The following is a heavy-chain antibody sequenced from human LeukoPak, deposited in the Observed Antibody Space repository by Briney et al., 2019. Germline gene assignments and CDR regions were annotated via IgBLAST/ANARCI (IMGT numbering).Heavy chain of an antibody. CDR2: MNIDGSEK. CDR1: GFTFSSYW. J-gene: IGHJ4*02. Sequence: TGGSLRLSCAASGFTFSSYWMGWVRQAPGKRLEWVANMNIDGSEKYYADSVKGRFTISRDNARNSVYLQMNSLRVEDTAVYYCAKAGYGGGFRSFVTYYFDYWGQGTLVSVSS. D-gene: IGHD3-10*01. V-gene: IGHV3-7*01. CDR3: AKAGYGGGFRSFVTYYFDY.